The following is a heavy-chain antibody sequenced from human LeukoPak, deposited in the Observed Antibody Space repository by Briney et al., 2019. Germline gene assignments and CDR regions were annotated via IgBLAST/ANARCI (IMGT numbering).Heavy chain of an antibody. CDR1: GFTFSSYA. Sequence: GGSLRLSCAASGFTFSSYAMHWVRQAPGKGLEWVAVISYDGSNKYYADSVKGRFTISRDNSKNTLYLQMNSLRAEDTAVYYCARGDYYDSSGHYYHYNWFDPWGQGTLVTVSS. D-gene: IGHD3-22*01. CDR3: ARGDYYDSSGHYYHYNWFDP. CDR2: ISYDGSNK. J-gene: IGHJ5*02. V-gene: IGHV3-30-3*01.